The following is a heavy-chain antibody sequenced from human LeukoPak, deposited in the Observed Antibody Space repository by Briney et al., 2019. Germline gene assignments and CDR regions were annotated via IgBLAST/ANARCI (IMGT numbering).Heavy chain of an antibody. CDR2: ISASGGST. J-gene: IGHJ3*02. CDR1: GLTCSRYA. CDR3: AKEVYYFDTSGLYSFAFDI. D-gene: IGHD3-22*01. V-gene: IGHV3-23*01. Sequence: GGSLRLSCAASGLTCSRYAMSWVRQAPGKGLEWVSAISASGGSTYYADSVKGRFTISRDNSKNTLYLQMNSLRVEDTAVYYCAKEVYYFDTSGLYSFAFDIWGQGTMVTVPS.